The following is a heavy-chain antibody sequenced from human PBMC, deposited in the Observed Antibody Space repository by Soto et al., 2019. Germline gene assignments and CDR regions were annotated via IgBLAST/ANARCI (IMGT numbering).Heavy chain of an antibody. CDR3: FNVAFGY. CDR2: ISSSSSTI. Sequence: PGGSLRLSCAASGFTFSSYSMNWVRQAPGKGLEWVSYISSSSSTIYYADSVKGRFTISRDNAKNSLYLQMDSLRVEDTALYYCFNVAFGYWGRGTLVTVSS. V-gene: IGHV3-48*04. J-gene: IGHJ4*02. CDR1: GFTFSSYS.